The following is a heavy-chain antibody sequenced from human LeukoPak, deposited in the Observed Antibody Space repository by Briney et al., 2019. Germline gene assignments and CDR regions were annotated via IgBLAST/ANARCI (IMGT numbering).Heavy chain of an antibody. V-gene: IGHV4-31*03. D-gene: IGHD2-15*01. CDR3: ASKGYCSGGSCYEYYFDY. CDR1: GGSISSGGYY. CDR2: INHSGST. Sequence: PSQTLSLTCTVSGGSISSGGYYWSWIRQHPGKGLEWIGEINHSGSTNYNPSLKSRVTISVDTSKNQFSLKLSSVTAADTAVYYCASKGYCSGGSCYEYYFDYWGQGTLVTVSS. J-gene: IGHJ4*02.